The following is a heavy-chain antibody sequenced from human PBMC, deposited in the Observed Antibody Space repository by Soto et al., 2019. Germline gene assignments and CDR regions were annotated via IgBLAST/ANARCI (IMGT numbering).Heavy chain of an antibody. Sequence: QVQLVQSGAEVKQPGSSVKVSCKASGGTFSSYTISWVRQAPGQGLEWMGRIIPILGIANYAQKFQGRVTITADKSTSTAYMELSSLRSEDTAVYYCARDGILYYFDYWGQGTLVTVSS. J-gene: IGHJ4*02. CDR2: IIPILGIA. D-gene: IGHD2-21*01. V-gene: IGHV1-69*08. CDR3: ARDGILYYFDY. CDR1: GGTFSSYT.